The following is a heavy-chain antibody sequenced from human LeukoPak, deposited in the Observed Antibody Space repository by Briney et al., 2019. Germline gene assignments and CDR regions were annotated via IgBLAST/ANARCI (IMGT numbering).Heavy chain of an antibody. V-gene: IGHV6-1*01. CDR3: ARVVRITMTRGAFDI. J-gene: IGHJ3*02. CDR1: GDTVSSNSAA. CDR2: TFFRSKWHN. Sequence: SQTLSLTCAISGDTVSSNSAAWNWVRHSPSRGLEWLVGTFFRSKWHNDYAASVESRITNNPDQSTNKFSLLLNSMTPEDTAVYYCARVVRITMTRGAFDIWGQGTMVTVSS. D-gene: IGHD3-22*01.